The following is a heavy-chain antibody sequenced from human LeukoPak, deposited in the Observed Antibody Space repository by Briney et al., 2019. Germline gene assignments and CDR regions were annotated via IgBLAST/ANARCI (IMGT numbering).Heavy chain of an antibody. CDR3: ARHSNLYTSGWYGVDY. D-gene: IGHD6-19*01. J-gene: IGHJ4*02. Sequence: SETLSLPCTVSGRSISSSNYYWGWIRQPPGKGLEWFGSIYYSGSTYYNPSLKSRVTISVDTSKNQFSLKLSSVTAADTAVYYCARHSNLYTSGWYGVDYWGQGTLVTVSS. CDR2: IYYSGST. CDR1: GRSISSSNYY. V-gene: IGHV4-39*01.